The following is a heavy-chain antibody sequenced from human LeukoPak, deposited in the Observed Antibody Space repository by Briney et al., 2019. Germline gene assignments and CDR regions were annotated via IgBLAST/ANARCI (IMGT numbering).Heavy chain of an antibody. Sequence: GGSLRLSCAGSGFAFESFTMTWVRQAPGKGLEWVSLISATSSDINYAESARGRFTISRDNAKNSLFLQMDSLRVEDTAIYYCAKGLFSSYDKYLDSWGQGTLVTVSS. CDR1: GFAFESFT. CDR2: ISATSSDI. V-gene: IGHV3-21*04. D-gene: IGHD3-9*01. CDR3: AKGLFSSYDKYLDS. J-gene: IGHJ4*02.